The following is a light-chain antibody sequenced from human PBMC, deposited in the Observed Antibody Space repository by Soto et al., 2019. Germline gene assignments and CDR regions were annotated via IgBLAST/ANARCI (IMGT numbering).Light chain of an antibody. CDR3: LQYPNLWA. V-gene: IGKV3-15*01. J-gene: IGKJ1*01. Sequence: ILMTQSPATVSVSPGERATLSCRASQNIYYNVAWYQQRPGQAPRLLIYRASTRGTGVPARFSGSGSGTEFTLTSSRLQAEDFTVYSCLQYPNLWAFGQGTKVEI. CDR2: RAS. CDR1: QNIYYN.